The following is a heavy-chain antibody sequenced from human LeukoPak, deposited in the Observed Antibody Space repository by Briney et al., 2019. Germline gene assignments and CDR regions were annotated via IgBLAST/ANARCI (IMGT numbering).Heavy chain of an antibody. J-gene: IGHJ4*02. CDR1: GYTFTGYY. D-gene: IGHD2-15*01. Sequence: GASVKVSCKASGYTFTGYYMHWVRQAPGQGLEWMGWINPNSGGTNYAQKFQGRVTMTRDTSISTAYMELSRLRSDDTAVYYCARELVVAATPFDYWGQGTLVTVSS. CDR3: ARELVVAATPFDY. CDR2: INPNSGGT. V-gene: IGHV1-2*02.